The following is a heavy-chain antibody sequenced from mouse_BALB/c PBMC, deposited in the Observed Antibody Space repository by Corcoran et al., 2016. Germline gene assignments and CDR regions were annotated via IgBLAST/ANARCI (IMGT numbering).Heavy chain of an antibody. CDR1: GYTFTNYG. CDR3: ARQAYGKGAMDY. J-gene: IGHJ4*01. Sequence: QIQLVQSGPELKKPGETVKISCKASGYTFTNYGMIWVKQAPGKGLKWMGWINTYTGEPTYADDFKGRFAFSLETSASTAYLQINNLKNEDTATYFCARQAYGKGAMDYWGQGTSVTVSS. CDR2: INTYTGEP. V-gene: IGHV9-3-1*01. D-gene: IGHD2-1*01.